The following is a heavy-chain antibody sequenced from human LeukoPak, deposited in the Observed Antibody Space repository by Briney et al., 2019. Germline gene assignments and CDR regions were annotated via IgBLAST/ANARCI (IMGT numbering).Heavy chain of an antibody. Sequence: PGGALRLSCAASGFTFSSYSMNWVRQAPGKGLEWVSYISSSSSTIYYAHSVKGRFTISRDNTKNSLYLQMNSLRDEDTAVYYCASNFFWSGQYFDYWGQGTLVTVSS. CDR3: ASNFFWSGQYFDY. J-gene: IGHJ4*02. CDR1: GFTFSSYS. V-gene: IGHV3-48*02. D-gene: IGHD3-3*01. CDR2: ISSSSSTI.